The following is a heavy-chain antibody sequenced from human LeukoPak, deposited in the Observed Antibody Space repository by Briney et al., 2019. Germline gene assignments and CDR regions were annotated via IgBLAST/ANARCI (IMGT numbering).Heavy chain of an antibody. CDR2: ISGSGDNT. V-gene: IGHV3-23*01. J-gene: IGHJ4*02. CDR1: GFTFSSYA. Sequence: PGGSLRLSCAASGFTFSSYAMNWVRQAPGKGLEWISSISGSGDNTYYADSVKGRFTISRDNSKNTLYLQMNSLRAEDTAVYYCARKSSAVAGPFDYWGQGTLVTVSS. CDR3: ARKSSAVAGPFDY. D-gene: IGHD6-19*01.